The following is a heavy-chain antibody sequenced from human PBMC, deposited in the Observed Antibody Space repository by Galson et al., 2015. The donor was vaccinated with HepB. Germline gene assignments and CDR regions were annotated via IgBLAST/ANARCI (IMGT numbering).Heavy chain of an antibody. J-gene: IGHJ4*02. D-gene: IGHD3-10*01. V-gene: IGHV3-73*01. CDR1: GFTFSGSA. CDR3: TRHQYGSGSYYTELFDY. Sequence: SLRLSCAASGFTFSGSAMHWVRQASGKGLEWVGRIRSKANSYATAYAASVKGRFTISRDDSKNTAYLQMNSLKTEDTAVYYCTRHQYGSGSYYTELFDYWGRGTLVTVSS. CDR2: IRSKANSYAT.